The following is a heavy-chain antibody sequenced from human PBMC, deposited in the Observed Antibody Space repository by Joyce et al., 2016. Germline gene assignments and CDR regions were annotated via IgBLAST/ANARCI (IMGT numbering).Heavy chain of an antibody. V-gene: IGHV1-3*05. Sequence: QVQLVQSGAEEKKPGASVKVSCKASGYTFIDHPIHWVRQAPGQRLESMGWSNAGNGNTKYSQKFQGRVTISRDTSASVVYMELSSLTSEDTALYYCARGDSSGYDPDFWGQGTLVTVSS. CDR2: SNAGNGNT. J-gene: IGHJ4*02. CDR1: GYTFIDHP. D-gene: IGHD3-22*01. CDR3: ARGDSSGYDPDF.